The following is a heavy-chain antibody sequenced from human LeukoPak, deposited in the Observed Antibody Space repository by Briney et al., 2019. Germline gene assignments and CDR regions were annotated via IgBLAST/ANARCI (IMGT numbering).Heavy chain of an antibody. V-gene: IGHV4-61*02. D-gene: IGHD3-10*01. J-gene: IGHJ4*02. CDR3: ARRFGL. CDR2: IYSSGSA. CDR1: GDSISTGNYY. Sequence: SETLSLTCTVSGDSISTGNYYWNWIRQSTGRGLEWIALIYSSGSAHYNPSFKSRVTISLDTSKSHFSLKLNSVTAADTAVYYCARRFGLWGRGTLVTVSS.